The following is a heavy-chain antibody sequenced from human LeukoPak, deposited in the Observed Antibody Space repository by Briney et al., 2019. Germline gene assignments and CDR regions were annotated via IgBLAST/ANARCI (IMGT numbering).Heavy chain of an antibody. CDR1: GYTFTGYY. J-gene: IGHJ4*02. CDR2: INPNSGGT. D-gene: IGHD2-2*01. CDR3: ARQYCSSTSCYYYFDY. Sequence: ASVKVSCKASGYTFTGYYMHWVRQAPGQGLEWMGRINPNSGGTNYAQKFQGRVTMTRDTSISTAYMELSRLRSDDTAVYYCARQYCSSTSCYYYFDYWGQGTQVTASS. V-gene: IGHV1-2*06.